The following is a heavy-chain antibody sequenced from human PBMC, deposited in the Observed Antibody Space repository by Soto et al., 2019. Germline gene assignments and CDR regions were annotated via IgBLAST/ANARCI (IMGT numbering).Heavy chain of an antibody. Sequence: GVSLRLSCAASGFTFRNYAMHWVRQAPGKGLECLAVIAYDGSSAFYRDSVKGRFTISRDNSKNTLYLHMNSLRSEDTGVYYCARGDREDILVVVGARPGEYGIDIWGQGTTVTVSS. V-gene: IGHV3-30-3*01. CDR2: IAYDGSSA. CDR3: ARGDREDILVVVGARPGEYGIDI. CDR1: GFTFRNYA. J-gene: IGHJ6*02. D-gene: IGHD2-15*01.